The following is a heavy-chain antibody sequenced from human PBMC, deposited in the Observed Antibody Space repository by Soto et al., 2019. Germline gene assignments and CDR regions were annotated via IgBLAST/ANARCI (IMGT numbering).Heavy chain of an antibody. CDR2: ISSNGGST. Sequence: GSLRLSCSASGFTFSSYAMHWVRQAPGKGLEYVSAISSNGGSTYYADSVKGRFTISRDNSKNTLYLQMSSLRAEDTAVYYCAAAGRYYYYGMDVWGQGTTVTVS. CDR1: GFTFSSYA. V-gene: IGHV3-64D*06. J-gene: IGHJ6*02. CDR3: AAAGRYYYYGMDV. D-gene: IGHD6-13*01.